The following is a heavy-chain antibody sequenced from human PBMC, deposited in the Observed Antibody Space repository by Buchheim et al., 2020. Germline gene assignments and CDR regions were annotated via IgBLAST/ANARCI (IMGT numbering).Heavy chain of an antibody. CDR1: GFTFSSYW. D-gene: IGHD3-10*01. V-gene: IGHV3-7*01. CDR2: IKQDGSEK. J-gene: IGHJ6*02. Sequence: EVQLVESGGGLVQPGGSLRLSCAASGFTFSSYWMSWVRQAPGKGLEWVANIKQDGSEKYYVDSVKGRFTISRDNAKNSLYLQMNSLRAEDTAVYYCARSNEELLYEDLGMDVWGQGTT. CDR3: ARSNEELLYEDLGMDV.